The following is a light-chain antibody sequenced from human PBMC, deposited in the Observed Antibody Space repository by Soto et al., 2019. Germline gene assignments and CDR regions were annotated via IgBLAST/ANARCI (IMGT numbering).Light chain of an antibody. CDR3: SSFTTSTSYV. Sequence: QSALTQPASVSGCPGQSIAISCTGTSSDVGAYDYVSWYQQHPGEVPKLMIFDVSDRPSGVSNRFSGSKSGNTASLTISGLQAEDEADYYCSSFTTSTSYVFGTGTKVTVL. V-gene: IGLV2-14*03. J-gene: IGLJ1*01. CDR1: SSDVGAYDY. CDR2: DVS.